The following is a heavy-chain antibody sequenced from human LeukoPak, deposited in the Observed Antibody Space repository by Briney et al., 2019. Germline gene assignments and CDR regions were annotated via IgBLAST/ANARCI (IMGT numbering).Heavy chain of an antibody. CDR3: ARVGITMVRGVIMDSDYYYGMDV. V-gene: IGHV3-21*01. J-gene: IGHJ6*02. Sequence: PGGSLRLSCAASGFTFSSYSMNWVRQAPGKGLEWVSSISSSSSYIYYADSVKGRFTISRDNAKNSLYLQMNSLRAEDTAVYYCARVGITMVRGVIMDSDYYYGMDVWGQGTTVTVSS. CDR2: ISSSSSYI. D-gene: IGHD3-10*01. CDR1: GFTFSSYS.